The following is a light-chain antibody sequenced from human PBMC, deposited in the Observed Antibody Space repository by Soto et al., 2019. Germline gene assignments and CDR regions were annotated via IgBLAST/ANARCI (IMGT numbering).Light chain of an antibody. Sequence: EIVLTQSPATLSLSPGERATLSCRASQSVSSYLAWYQQKPGQAPRLLIYDASNRATGIPARFSGSGSGTDFTLTMSSLEPEDCAVYYCQQGGTFGGGTKVEIK. J-gene: IGKJ4*01. CDR2: DAS. CDR3: QQGGT. V-gene: IGKV3-11*01. CDR1: QSVSSY.